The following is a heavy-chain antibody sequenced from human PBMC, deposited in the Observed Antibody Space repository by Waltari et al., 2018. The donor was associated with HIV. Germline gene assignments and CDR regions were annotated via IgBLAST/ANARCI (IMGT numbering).Heavy chain of an antibody. V-gene: IGHV3-23*01. D-gene: IGHD6-25*01. CDR1: GFVFSTYV. CDR2: ISGSGDRT. CDR3: AKDGLAATISGAPFDY. Sequence: EVQLLESGGGLVQPGGSLGLSCAASGFVFSTYVMSWVRQTPGKGLEWVSSISGSGDRTYYADSVKGRFTISRDNSKNTLYLQMTSLRDEDTAVYYCAKDGLAATISGAPFDYCGQGTLVTVSS. J-gene: IGHJ4*02.